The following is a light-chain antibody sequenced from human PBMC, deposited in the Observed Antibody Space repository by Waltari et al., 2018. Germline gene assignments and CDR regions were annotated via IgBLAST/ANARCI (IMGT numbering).Light chain of an antibody. CDR3: QQYNSYSPYT. J-gene: IGKJ2*01. CDR1: QSLGKW. V-gene: IGKV1-5*03. Sequence: DIQMTQSPSTLSASVGDRVSITCLASQSLGKWLAWFQQKSGKDPKVVLFKASTLETGVPSRFSGSGSGTECTPTISSLQPDDFAAYYCQQYNSYSPYTFGQGTKLEIK. CDR2: KAS.